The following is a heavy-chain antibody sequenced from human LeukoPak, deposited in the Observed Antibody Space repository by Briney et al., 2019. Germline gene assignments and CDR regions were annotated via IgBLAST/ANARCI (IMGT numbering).Heavy chain of an antibody. CDR2: IKEDGSEK. CDR1: RFSFTDYW. D-gene: IGHD6-13*01. Sequence: GGSLRLSCAASRFSFTDYWMSWVRQAPGKGLEWVATIKEDGSEKYYVDSVKGRFTISRDNAKNSLYLQMNSLRAEDTAVYYCARDPYSSNWSYYFDYWGQGTLVTVSS. J-gene: IGHJ4*02. CDR3: ARDPYSSNWSYYFDY. V-gene: IGHV3-7*05.